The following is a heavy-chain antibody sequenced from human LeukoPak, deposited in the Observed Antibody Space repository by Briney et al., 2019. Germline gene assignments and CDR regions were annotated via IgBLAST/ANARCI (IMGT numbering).Heavy chain of an antibody. Sequence: KASETLSLTCAVYGGSFSGYYWSWIRQPPGKGLEWIGEINHSGSTNYNPSLKSRVTISVDTSKNQFSLKLSSVTAADTAVYYCARARYYYDSSGYFRTTPYYFDYWGQGTLVTVSS. CDR2: INHSGST. CDR1: GGSFSGYY. V-gene: IGHV4-34*01. J-gene: IGHJ4*02. CDR3: ARARYYYDSSGYFRTTPYYFDY. D-gene: IGHD3-22*01.